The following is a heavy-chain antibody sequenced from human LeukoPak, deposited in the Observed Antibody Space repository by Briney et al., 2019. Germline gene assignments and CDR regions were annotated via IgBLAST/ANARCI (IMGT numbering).Heavy chain of an antibody. CDR3: ARDPYSGNYGAYYYYYMDV. V-gene: IGHV3-21*06. D-gene: IGHD1-26*01. CDR2: ITSSSSYI. J-gene: IGHJ6*03. CDR1: GFTFNSFW. Sequence: GGSLRLSCAASGFTFNSFWMYWVRQVPGKGLEWVSSITSSSSYIYYADSVKGRFTISRDNAKNSLYLQMDSLRVEDTAVYYCARDPYSGNYGAYYYYYMDVWGKGTTVTISS.